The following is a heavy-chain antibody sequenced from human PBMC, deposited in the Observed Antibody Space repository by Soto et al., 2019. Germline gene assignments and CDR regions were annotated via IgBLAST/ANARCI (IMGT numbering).Heavy chain of an antibody. CDR1: GGTFSSYA. J-gene: IGHJ6*02. CDR3: ARDFSSGWQNYYYYGMDV. D-gene: IGHD6-19*01. Sequence: QVQLVQSGAEVKKPGSSVKVSSKASGGTFSSYAISWVRQAPGQGLEWMGGIIPIFGTANYAQKFQGRVTITADESTSTAYMELSSLRSEDTAVYYCARDFSSGWQNYYYYGMDVWGQGTTVTVSS. CDR2: IIPIFGTA. V-gene: IGHV1-69*01.